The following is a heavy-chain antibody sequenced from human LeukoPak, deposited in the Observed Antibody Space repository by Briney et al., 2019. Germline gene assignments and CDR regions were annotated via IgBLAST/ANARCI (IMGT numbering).Heavy chain of an antibody. J-gene: IGHJ4*02. CDR3: AREGSDISFDY. CDR1: GFTFSTYG. D-gene: IGHD6-19*01. CDR2: ISGSGSST. V-gene: IGHV3-23*01. Sequence: GGSLRLSCAASGFTFSTYGMTWVRQAPGKGLEWVSAISGSGSSTYYAHSVKGRFTISRDNSKNTLYLQMNSLRAEDTAVYYCAREGSDISFDYWGQGTLVTVSP.